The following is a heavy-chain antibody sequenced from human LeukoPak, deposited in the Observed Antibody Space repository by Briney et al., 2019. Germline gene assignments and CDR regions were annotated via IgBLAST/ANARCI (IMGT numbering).Heavy chain of an antibody. J-gene: IGHJ4*02. CDR3: ARANFLYCSSSTCLFDY. D-gene: IGHD2-2*01. Sequence: GASVKVSCKASGYIFTDYYMHWVRQAPGQGFEWMGWINPNDGDTNYAQEFQGRVTMTRDTSISTAHMEVSRLRSDDTAVYYCARANFLYCSSSTCLFDYWGQGTLVTVSS. V-gene: IGHV1-2*02. CDR2: INPNDGDT. CDR1: GYIFTDYY.